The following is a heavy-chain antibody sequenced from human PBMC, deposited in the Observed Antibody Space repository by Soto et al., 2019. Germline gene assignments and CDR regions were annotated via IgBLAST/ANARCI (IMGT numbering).Heavy chain of an antibody. CDR1: GFTFSSYA. D-gene: IGHD3-3*01. J-gene: IGHJ6*02. Sequence: GGSLRLSCAASGFTFSSYAMHWVRQAPGKGLEWVAVISYDGSNKYYADSVKGRFTISRDNSKNTLYLQMNSLRAEDTAVYYCARDEIPTYYDFWSGLGGMDVWGQGTTVTVSS. CDR2: ISYDGSNK. CDR3: ARDEIPTYYDFWSGLGGMDV. V-gene: IGHV3-30-3*01.